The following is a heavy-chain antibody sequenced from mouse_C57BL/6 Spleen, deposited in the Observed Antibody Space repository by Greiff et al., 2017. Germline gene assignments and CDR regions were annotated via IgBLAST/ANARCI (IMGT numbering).Heavy chain of an antibody. V-gene: IGHV1-80*01. J-gene: IGHJ2*01. D-gene: IGHD2-4*01. CDR2: IYPGDGDT. CDR3: ARSEDYDGGAYDF. Sequence: VQLQQSGAELVKPGASVKISCKASGYAFSSYWMNWVKQRPGKGLEWIGQIYPGDGDTNYNGKFKGKATLTADKSSSTAYMQLSSLTSEDSAVYFCARSEDYDGGAYDFWGQGTTLTGSS. CDR1: GYAFSSYW.